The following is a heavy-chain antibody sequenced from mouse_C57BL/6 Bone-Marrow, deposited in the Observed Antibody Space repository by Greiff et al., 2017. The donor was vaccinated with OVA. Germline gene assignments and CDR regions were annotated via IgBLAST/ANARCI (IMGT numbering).Heavy chain of an antibody. J-gene: IGHJ3*01. V-gene: IGHV1-50*01. Sequence: VQLQQPGAELVKPGASVKLSCKASGYTFTSYWMQWVKQRPGQGLEWIGEIDPSDSYTNYNQKFKGKATLPVDTSSSTAYMQLSSLTSEDSAVYYCATYYGSRGFAYWGQGTLVTVSA. D-gene: IGHD1-1*01. CDR1: GYTFTSYW. CDR3: ATYYGSRGFAY. CDR2: IDPSDSYT.